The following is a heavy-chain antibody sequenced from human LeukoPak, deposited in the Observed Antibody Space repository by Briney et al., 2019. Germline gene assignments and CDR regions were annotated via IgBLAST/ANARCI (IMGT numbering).Heavy chain of an antibody. Sequence: GASVKVSCKASGYTFTTYYMHWVRQAPGPGLEWMGIINPSTGSTRYAQKFQGRVTMTRDMSTSTVYMELSSLRSEDTAVYYCARAEDLSSWYIPSFFDYWGQGTLVTASS. CDR3: ARAEDLSSWYIPSFFDY. CDR2: INPSTGST. J-gene: IGHJ4*02. CDR1: GYTFTTYY. D-gene: IGHD6-13*01. V-gene: IGHV1-46*01.